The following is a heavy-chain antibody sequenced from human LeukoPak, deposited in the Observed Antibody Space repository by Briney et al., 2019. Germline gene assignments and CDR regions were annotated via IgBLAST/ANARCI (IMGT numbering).Heavy chain of an antibody. J-gene: IGHJ4*02. CDR2: VSDSGGST. V-gene: IGHV3-23*01. D-gene: IGHD3-22*01. Sequence: GGSLRLSCAVSGITLSNYGMSWVRQAPGKGLEWVAGVSDSGGSTNYADSVKGRFTISRDNPKNTLYLQMNSLRAEDTAVYFCARRGVVIRVILVGFHKEAFYFDSWGQGALVTVSS. CDR1: GITLSNYG. CDR3: ARRGVVIRVILVGFHKEAFYFDS.